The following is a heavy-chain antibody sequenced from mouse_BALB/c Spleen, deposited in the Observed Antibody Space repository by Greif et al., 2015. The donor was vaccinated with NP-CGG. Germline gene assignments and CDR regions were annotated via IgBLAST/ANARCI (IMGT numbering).Heavy chain of an antibody. CDR2: IDPANGNT. Sequence: VQLQQSGAELVKPGASVKLSCTASGFNIKDTYMHWVKQRPEQGLEWIGRIDPANGNTKYDPKFQGKATITADTSSNTAYLQLSSLTSEDTAVYYCARGVPISAWFAYWGQGTLVTVSA. CDR1: GFNIKDTY. V-gene: IGHV14-3*02. CDR3: ARGVPISAWFAY. J-gene: IGHJ3*01. D-gene: IGHD6-5*01.